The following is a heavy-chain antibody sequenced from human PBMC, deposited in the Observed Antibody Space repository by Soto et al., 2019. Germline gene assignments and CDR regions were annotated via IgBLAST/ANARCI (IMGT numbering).Heavy chain of an antibody. Sequence: QVQLVQSGAEVKKPGASVKVSCKASGYTFTGYYMHWVRQAPGQGLEWMGWINPNSGGTNYAQKFQGRVTMTRDTSTSTVYMELSSLRSEDTAVYYCASTKYSSSWYINAFDIWGQGTMVTVSS. CDR2: INPNSGGT. V-gene: IGHV1-2*02. J-gene: IGHJ3*02. CDR1: GYTFTGYY. D-gene: IGHD6-13*01. CDR3: ASTKYSSSWYINAFDI.